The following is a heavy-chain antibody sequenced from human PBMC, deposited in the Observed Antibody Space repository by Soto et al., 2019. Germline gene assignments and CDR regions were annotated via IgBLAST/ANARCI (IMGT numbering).Heavy chain of an antibody. CDR1: GGSISSGGYY. Sequence: SETLSLTCTVSGGSISSGGYYWSCIRQHPGKGLEWIGDINYSGSTNYNPSLKSRVTISVDTSKNQFSLKLSSVTAADTAVYYCARGVRGSKTMDVWGKGTTVTVSS. CDR2: INYSGST. V-gene: IGHV4-39*07. CDR3: ARGVRGSKTMDV. D-gene: IGHD3-10*01. J-gene: IGHJ6*03.